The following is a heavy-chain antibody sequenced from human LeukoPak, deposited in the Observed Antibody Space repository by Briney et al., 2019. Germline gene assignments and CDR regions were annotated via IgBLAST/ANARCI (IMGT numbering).Heavy chain of an antibody. CDR2: IIPIFGTA. CDR1: GGTFTSYT. D-gene: IGHD3-22*01. V-gene: IGHV1-69*05. J-gene: IGHJ3*02. Sequence: ASVKVSCKASGGTFTSYTISWVRQAPGQGLEWMGRIIPIFGTANYAQKFQGRVTITTDEFTSTAYMELSSLRSEDTAVYYCARERVTMIVVVGTSPDAFDIWGQGTMVTVSS. CDR3: ARERVTMIVVVGTSPDAFDI.